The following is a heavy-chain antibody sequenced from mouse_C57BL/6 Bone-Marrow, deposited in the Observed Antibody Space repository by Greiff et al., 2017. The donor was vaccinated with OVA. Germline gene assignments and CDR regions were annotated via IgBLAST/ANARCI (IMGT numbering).Heavy chain of an antibody. CDR2: IYPGSGNT. CDR1: GYTFTDYY. CDR3: ARGGKAYAMDY. D-gene: IGHD1-1*02. V-gene: IGHV1-76*01. J-gene: IGHJ4*01. Sequence: VQLQESGAELVRPGASVKLSCKASGYTFTDYYINWVKQRPGQGLEWIARIYPGSGNTYYNEKFKGKATLAAEKSSSTAYMQLSSLTSEDSAVYFCARGGKAYAMDYWGQGTSVTVSS.